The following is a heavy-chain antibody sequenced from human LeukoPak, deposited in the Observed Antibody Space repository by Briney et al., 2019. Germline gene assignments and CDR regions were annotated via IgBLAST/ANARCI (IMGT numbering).Heavy chain of an antibody. D-gene: IGHD3-9*01. CDR1: GFTFSSXA. CDR2: ISGSGGST. V-gene: IGHV3-23*01. CDR3: SKAYYDIFTGYYS. Sequence: GGXXXXXXAXSGFTFSSXAMSWVRQAPGKGLEWVSAISGSGGSTYYADSVKGRFTISRDNSKNRVYMQMNRQRAEDTAVYYCSKAYYDIFTGYYSWGQGTMVTVSS. J-gene: IGHJ3*01.